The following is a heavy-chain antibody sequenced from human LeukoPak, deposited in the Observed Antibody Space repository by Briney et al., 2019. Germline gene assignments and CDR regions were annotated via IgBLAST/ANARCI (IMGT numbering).Heavy chain of an antibody. V-gene: IGHV3-23*01. CDR1: GFTFSSHA. CDR2: VTSSGDRS. CDR3: AKDFYDSTGYYLGDDAFDL. J-gene: IGHJ3*01. Sequence: GGSLRLSCVGSGFTFSSHAMSWVRQAPGRGLQWVSTVTSSGDRSYYVDSVKGRFTASRDNSKTTLYLQMNSLRAEDTGIYHCAKDFYDSTGYYLGDDAFDLWGQGTMVIVSS. D-gene: IGHD3-22*01.